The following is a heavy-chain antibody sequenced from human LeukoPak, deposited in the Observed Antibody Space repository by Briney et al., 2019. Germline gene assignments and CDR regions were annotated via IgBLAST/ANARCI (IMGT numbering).Heavy chain of an antibody. CDR3: ARDGSWGWAQYDH. V-gene: IGHV3-48*03. CDR1: GFTFSNHG. Sequence: GGSLRLSCAASGFTFSNHGMQWVRQAPGKGLEWVSFISSSGTTISYADSVKGRFTISRDDAKNSLYLQMNSLRGEDTALYYCARDGSWGWAQYDHWGQGILVTVSS. D-gene: IGHD5-24*01. CDR2: ISSSGTTI. J-gene: IGHJ4*02.